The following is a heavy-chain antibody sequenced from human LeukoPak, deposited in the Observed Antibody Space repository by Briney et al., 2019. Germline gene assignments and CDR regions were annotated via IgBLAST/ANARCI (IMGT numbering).Heavy chain of an antibody. D-gene: IGHD6-13*01. CDR3: ARDGTAAGLYFDL. V-gene: IGHV3-7*01. CDR2: IRQDGSEK. CDR1: GFTFTDYW. Sequence: GGSLRLSCEVSGFTFTDYWMNWVRQAPGKGPKWVASIRQDGSEKTYVDSVKGRFTISRDNTKNSLSLQLNGLRAEDTAVYYCARDGTAAGLYFDLWGQGTLVTVSS. J-gene: IGHJ4*01.